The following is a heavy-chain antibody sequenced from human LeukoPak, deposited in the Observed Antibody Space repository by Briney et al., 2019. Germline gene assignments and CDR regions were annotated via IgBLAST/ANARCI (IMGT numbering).Heavy chain of an antibody. CDR1: GFIFSSYE. CDR2: ISSSGTKI. Sequence: GGSLRLSCAASGFIFSSYEMNWVRQAPGKGLEWVSHISSSGTKIYSADSVKGRFTNSRDNAKNSLYLQMSSLRAEDTAVYYCARDKGDNRGWDYWGQGILVTVSS. V-gene: IGHV3-48*03. CDR3: ARDKGDNRGWDY. J-gene: IGHJ4*02. D-gene: IGHD6-19*01.